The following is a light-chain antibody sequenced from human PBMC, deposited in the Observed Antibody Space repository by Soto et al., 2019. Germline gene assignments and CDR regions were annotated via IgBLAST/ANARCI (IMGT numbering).Light chain of an antibody. Sequence: EIVLTQSPATLSLSPGERATLSCRASQSVSIYLAWYQQKPGQAPRLLMYDASNRATGIPARFSGSGSGTDFTLTISSLEPEDSAVYYCQQRGNWPLYTFGPGTKLEIK. CDR1: QSVSIY. V-gene: IGKV3-11*01. CDR3: QQRGNWPLYT. J-gene: IGKJ2*01. CDR2: DAS.